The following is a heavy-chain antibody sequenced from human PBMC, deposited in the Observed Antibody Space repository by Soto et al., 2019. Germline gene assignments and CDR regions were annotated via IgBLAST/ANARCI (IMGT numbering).Heavy chain of an antibody. D-gene: IGHD3-3*01. Sequence: SETLSLTCTVSGGSISSYYWSWIRQPPGKGLEWIGYIYYSGSTNYNPSLKSRVTISVDTSKNQFSLKLSSVTAADTAVYYCARHRITIFGVVIDHWGQGTLVTVSS. CDR2: IYYSGST. CDR1: GGSISSYY. CDR3: ARHRITIFGVVIDH. J-gene: IGHJ4*02. V-gene: IGHV4-59*08.